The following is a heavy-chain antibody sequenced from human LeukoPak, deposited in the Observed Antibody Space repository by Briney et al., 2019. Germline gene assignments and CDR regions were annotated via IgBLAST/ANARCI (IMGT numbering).Heavy chain of an antibody. CDR2: ISGSGGRT. Sequence: GGSLRLSCIASGFTFSSYAMSWVRQAPGKGLEWVSAISGSGGRTYYADSVKGRFTISRDSFKNTLYVQMNSLRAEDTAVYYCVKEKDSRGFFDYWGQGTLVTVSS. J-gene: IGHJ4*02. D-gene: IGHD6-19*01. V-gene: IGHV3-23*01. CDR3: VKEKDSRGFFDY. CDR1: GFTFSSYA.